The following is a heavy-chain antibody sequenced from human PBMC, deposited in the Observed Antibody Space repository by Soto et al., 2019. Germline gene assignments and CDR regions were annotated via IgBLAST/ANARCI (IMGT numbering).Heavy chain of an antibody. V-gene: IGHV4-4*02. CDR3: ARDRDFWSGLYGMDV. Sequence: SETLSLTCAVSGVSISSDNWWSWVRQPPGKGLEWIGEIYHSGNTHYNPSLKSRVTISVDTSKNQFSLKLSSVTAADTAVYYCARDRDFWSGLYGMDVWGQGTPVTVSS. J-gene: IGHJ6*02. D-gene: IGHD3-3*01. CDR1: GVSISSDNW. CDR2: IYHSGNT.